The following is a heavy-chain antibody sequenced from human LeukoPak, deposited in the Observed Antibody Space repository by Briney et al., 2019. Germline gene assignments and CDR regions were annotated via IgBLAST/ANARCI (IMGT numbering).Heavy chain of an antibody. CDR1: GGSISSFY. V-gene: IGHV4-59*08. D-gene: IGHD6-13*01. CDR3: ARLSSGSSSWYDIDY. Sequence: SETLSLTCTVSGGSISSFYWSWIRQPPGKGLEWIGYIYYSGSTNYNPSLKSRVTISVDTSKNQFSLRLNSVTAADTAVYYCARLSSGSSSWYDIDYWGQETLVTVSS. CDR2: IYYSGST. J-gene: IGHJ4*02.